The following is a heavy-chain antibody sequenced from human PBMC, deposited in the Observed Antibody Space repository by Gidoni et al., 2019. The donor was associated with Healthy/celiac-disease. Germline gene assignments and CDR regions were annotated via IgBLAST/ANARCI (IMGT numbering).Heavy chain of an antibody. CDR3: AREGNYVRYFQH. CDR1: GGTFSSYA. V-gene: IGHV1-69*06. CDR2: IIPIFGTA. D-gene: IGHD4-4*01. Sequence: QVQLVQSGAEVQKPGSSLKVSCKASGGTFSSYAISWVRQAPGQGLEWMGGIIPIFGTANYAQKFQGRVTITADKSTSTAYMELSSLRSEDTAVYYCAREGNYVRYFQHWGQGTLVTVSS. J-gene: IGHJ1*01.